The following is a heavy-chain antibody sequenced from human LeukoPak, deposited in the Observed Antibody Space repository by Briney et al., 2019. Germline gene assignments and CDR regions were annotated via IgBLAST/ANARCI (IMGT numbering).Heavy chain of an antibody. CDR1: GYTFTCYY. Sequence: GASVKVSCKASGYTFTCYYMHWVRQAPGQGMEWMGWTNPNRGGTNYAQKFQGRVTMTRNTSISTAYMELSRLRSDDTAVYYCAKPHYYYDSSGYGYWGQGTLVTVSS. CDR3: AKPHYYYDSSGYGY. D-gene: IGHD3-22*01. J-gene: IGHJ4*02. V-gene: IGHV1-2*02. CDR2: TNPNRGGT.